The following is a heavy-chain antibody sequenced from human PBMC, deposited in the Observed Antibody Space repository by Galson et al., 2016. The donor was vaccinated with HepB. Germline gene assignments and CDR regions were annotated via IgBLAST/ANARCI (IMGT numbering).Heavy chain of an antibody. CDR3: ARTITAMFPPNHDSYYIDV. J-gene: IGHJ6*03. CDR2: IDWDDDE. V-gene: IGHV2-70*11. Sequence: PALVKPTQTLTLTCTFSGFSLTSSGMGVSWIRQPPGKALEWLARIDWDDDEYYSTSLRTRLTISKDSSKNQVVLTMTDMDPVDTATYFCARTITAMFPPNHDSYYIDVWGKGTTVTVSS. D-gene: IGHD5-18*01. CDR1: GFSLTSSGMG.